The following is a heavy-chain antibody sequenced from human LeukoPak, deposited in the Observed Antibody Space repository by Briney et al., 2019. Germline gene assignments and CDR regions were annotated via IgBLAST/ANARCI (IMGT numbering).Heavy chain of an antibody. Sequence: ASVKVPCKTSGYTFTDFYIHWVRQAPGQGLEWMGWNHPDSGGTNVAEQFQGRFTMTRDTSATTAYMELNSLRSDDTAVYYCARGAFGGLHDHWGQGTLVTVSS. CDR2: NHPDSGGT. D-gene: IGHD3-16*01. CDR1: GYTFTDFY. V-gene: IGHV1-2*02. J-gene: IGHJ5*02. CDR3: ARGAFGGLHDH.